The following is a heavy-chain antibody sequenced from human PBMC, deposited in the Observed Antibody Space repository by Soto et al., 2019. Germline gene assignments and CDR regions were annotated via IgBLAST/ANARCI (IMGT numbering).Heavy chain of an antibody. J-gene: IGHJ4*02. D-gene: IGHD5-12*01. V-gene: IGHV3-9*01. CDR2: ITWNSGTI. CDR3: AKDSGRDGYAPFDY. CDR1: GFTFDDFA. Sequence: VPLVESGGGLVQPGRSLRLSCAASGFTFDDFAMHWVRQPPGKGLEWVSLITWNSGTIAYADSVKGRFTISRDSAKNSLYLQMNSLRAEDTAFYFCAKDSGRDGYAPFDYWGQGTLVTVSS.